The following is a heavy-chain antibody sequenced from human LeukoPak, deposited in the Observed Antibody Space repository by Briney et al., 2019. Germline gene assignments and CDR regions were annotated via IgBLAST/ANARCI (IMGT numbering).Heavy chain of an antibody. D-gene: IGHD5-12*01. J-gene: IGHJ4*02. CDR2: IYPDDSDT. Sequence: GESLKISCKGSGYRFTSYWIGWVRQMPGKGLEWMGIIYPDDSDTRYRPSFQGQVTISADKSISTAYLQWSSLKASDTAMYYCAGRGGYGGYDLSWWGQGTLVTVSS. CDR1: GYRFTSYW. V-gene: IGHV5-51*01. CDR3: AGRGGYGGYDLSW.